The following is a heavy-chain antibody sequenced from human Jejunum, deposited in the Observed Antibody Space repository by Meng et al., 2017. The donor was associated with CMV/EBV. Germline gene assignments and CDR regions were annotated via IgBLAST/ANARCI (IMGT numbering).Heavy chain of an antibody. CDR3: AADWKDVWSWGV. CDR2: IVVGSGNT. CDR1: GFTFSTAG. D-gene: IGHD3-10*01. V-gene: IGHV1-58*02. J-gene: IGHJ6*02. Sequence: KAAGFTFSTAGRQWVRQARGQRLEWIGWIVVGSGNTNYAQRFQERVTFTRDMSTSTAYMEVSSLTSEDTAVYYCAADWKDVWSWGVWGQGTTVTVSS.